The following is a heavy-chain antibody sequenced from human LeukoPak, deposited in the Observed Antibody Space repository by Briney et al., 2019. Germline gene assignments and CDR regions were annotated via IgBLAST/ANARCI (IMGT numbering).Heavy chain of an antibody. CDR3: AKDALYFWGSYSDY. J-gene: IGHJ4*02. CDR1: GFTCSSYG. CDR2: ISSGGSA. Sequence: GGSLRLSCAASGFTCSSYGMSWVRQAPGKGLEWVSAISSGGSAYYADSVKGRFTVSRDNSKNTLHLQMNSLRAEDTAIYYCAKDALYFWGSYSDYWGQGTLVTVSS. V-gene: IGHV3-23*01. D-gene: IGHD3-16*01.